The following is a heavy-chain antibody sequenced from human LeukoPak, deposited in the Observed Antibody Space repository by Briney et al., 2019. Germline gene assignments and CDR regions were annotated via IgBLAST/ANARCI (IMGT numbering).Heavy chain of an antibody. CDR1: GGSISSYY. CDR2: IYYSGST. Sequence: PSETLSLTCTVSGGSISSYYWSWIRQPPGKGLEWIGYIYYSGSTNYNPSLKSRVTTSVDTSKNQFSLKLSSVTAADTAVYYCARGSTITIFGVVIIGDAFDIWGQGTMVTVSS. J-gene: IGHJ3*02. D-gene: IGHD3-3*01. V-gene: IGHV4-59*01. CDR3: ARGSTITIFGVVIIGDAFDI.